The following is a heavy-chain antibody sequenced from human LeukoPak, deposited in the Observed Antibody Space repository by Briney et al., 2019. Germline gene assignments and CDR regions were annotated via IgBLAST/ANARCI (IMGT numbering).Heavy chain of an antibody. D-gene: IGHD6-6*01. J-gene: IGHJ4*02. V-gene: IGHV3-66*02. CDR2: IYNGGTT. CDR3: AGGGEAARSLAY. Sequence: GGSLRLSCAASGATSNYMTWVRQAPGKGLEWVSVIYNGGTTYYADPVKGRFTISRDNSKSTLFVYLQMNSLRTDDTALYYCAGGGEAARSLAYWGQGALVTVSS. CDR1: GATSNY.